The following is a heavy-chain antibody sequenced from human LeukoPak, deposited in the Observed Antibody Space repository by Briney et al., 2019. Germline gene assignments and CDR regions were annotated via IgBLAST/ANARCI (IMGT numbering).Heavy chain of an antibody. J-gene: IGHJ4*02. CDR2: INPNTGAS. Sequence: ASVKVSCKASGYSFAAYYIHWVRQAPGQGLEWVGWINPNTGASESAQKFQGRVTLTADTSITTAHLELSRLTSADTAVYYCARTGDRQLYVYWGQEPWSPSPQ. D-gene: IGHD3-16*01. CDR3: ARTGDRQLYVY. V-gene: IGHV1-2*02. CDR1: GYSFAAYY.